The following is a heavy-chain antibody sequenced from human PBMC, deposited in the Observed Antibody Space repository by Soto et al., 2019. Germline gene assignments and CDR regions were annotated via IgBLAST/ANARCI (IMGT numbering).Heavy chain of an antibody. J-gene: IGHJ4*02. CDR2: IYYSGST. V-gene: IGHV4-61*01. CDR3: ARVYGGAFDY. Sequence: PSETLSLTCTVSGGSISSSSYYWSWIRQPPGKGLEWIGYIYYSGSTNYNPSLKSRVTISVDTSKNQFSLKLSSVTAADTAVYYCARVYGGAFDYWGQGTLVTVS. D-gene: IGHD4-17*01. CDR1: GGSISSSSYY.